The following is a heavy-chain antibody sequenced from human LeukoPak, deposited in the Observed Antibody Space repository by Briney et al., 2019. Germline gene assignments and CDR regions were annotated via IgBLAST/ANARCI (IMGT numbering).Heavy chain of an antibody. CDR3: GGYYYDSSGHPDC. CDR2: ISSSGSTI. CDR1: GFTFSDYY. Sequence: GGSLRLSCAASGFTFSDYYMSWIRQAPGKGLEWVSYISSSGSTIYYADSVKGRFTISRDNAKNSLYLQMNSLRAEDTAVYYCGGYYYDSSGHPDCWGQGTLVTVSS. D-gene: IGHD3-22*01. V-gene: IGHV3-11*04. J-gene: IGHJ4*02.